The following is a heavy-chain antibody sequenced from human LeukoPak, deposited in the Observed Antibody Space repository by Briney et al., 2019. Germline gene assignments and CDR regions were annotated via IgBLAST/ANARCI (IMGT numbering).Heavy chain of an antibody. CDR3: ARRGSSWPYIDY. CDR2: IYTSGST. J-gene: IGHJ4*02. CDR1: GGSISSGSYY. V-gene: IGHV4-61*02. Sequence: SETLSLTCTVSGGSISSGSYYWSWIRQPAGKGLEWIGRIYTSGSTNYNPSLKSRVTISVDTSKNQFSLKLSSVTAADTAVYYCARRGSSWPYIDYWGQGTLVTVSS. D-gene: IGHD6-13*01.